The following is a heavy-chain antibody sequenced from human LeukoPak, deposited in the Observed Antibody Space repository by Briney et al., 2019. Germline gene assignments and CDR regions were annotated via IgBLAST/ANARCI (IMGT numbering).Heavy chain of an antibody. CDR3: ARDRCTSCSSRFDP. J-gene: IGHJ5*02. D-gene: IGHD2-2*01. CDR1: GYSISSGYY. Sequence: SETLSLTCAVSGYSISSGYYWGWLRQPPGKGLEWIWSIYHSGSTYYNPSLKSRVTISVDTSKSQFSLKLSSVAAADTAVYYCARDRCTSCSSRFDPWGQGTLVTVSS. CDR2: IYHSGST. V-gene: IGHV4-38-2*02.